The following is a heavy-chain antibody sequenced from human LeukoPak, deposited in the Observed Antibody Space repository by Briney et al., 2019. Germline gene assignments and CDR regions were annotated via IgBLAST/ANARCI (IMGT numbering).Heavy chain of an antibody. D-gene: IGHD1-26*01. V-gene: IGHV3-7*01. Sequence: GGSLRLSCVASGFTFSRYWMTWVRQAPGKGLEWVANIKQDGSEKYYVDSVKGRFTISRDNAKNSLYLQMNSLRAEDTAVYYCARRWEGFNYWGQGTLATVSS. CDR3: ARRWEGFNY. CDR1: GFTFSRYW. J-gene: IGHJ4*02. CDR2: IKQDGSEK.